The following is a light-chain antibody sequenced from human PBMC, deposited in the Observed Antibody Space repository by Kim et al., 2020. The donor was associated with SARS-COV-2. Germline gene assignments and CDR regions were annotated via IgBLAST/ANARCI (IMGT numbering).Light chain of an antibody. J-gene: IGLJ3*02. CDR3: QVWDSSTV. CDR2: RDS. CDR1: NIGSKN. V-gene: IGLV3-9*01. Sequence: VSVALGQSARITCGGNNIGSKNVHWYQQKPGQAPVLVIYRDSNRPSGIPERFSGSNSGNTATLTISRAQAGDEADYYCQVWDSSTVFGGGTQLTVL.